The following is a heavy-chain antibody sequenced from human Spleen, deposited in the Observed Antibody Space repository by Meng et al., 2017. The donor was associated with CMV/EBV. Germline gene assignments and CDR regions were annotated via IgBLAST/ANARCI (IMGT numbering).Heavy chain of an antibody. CDR1: GFSLTSSGVG. CDR2: IYWNDDE. V-gene: IGHV2-5*01. Sequence: CSFSGFSLTSSGVGVGWIRQPPGKALEWLALIYWNDDERFNPSLNRRLTITKDTSKNQVVLRMTNMDPADTATYYCVHRSKPAAFDSWGQGTLVTVSS. D-gene: IGHD2-2*01. CDR3: VHRSKPAAFDS. J-gene: IGHJ4*02.